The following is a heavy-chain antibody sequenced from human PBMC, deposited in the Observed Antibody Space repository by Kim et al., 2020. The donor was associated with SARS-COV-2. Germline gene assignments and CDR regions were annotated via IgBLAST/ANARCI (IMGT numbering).Heavy chain of an antibody. CDR2: FDPEDGET. CDR1: GYTLTELS. D-gene: IGHD1-26*01. V-gene: IGHV1-24*01. J-gene: IGHJ4*02. Sequence: ASVKVSCKVSGYTLTELSMHWVRQAPGKGLEWMGGFDPEDGETIYAQKFQGRVTMTEDTSTDTAYMELSSLRSEDTAVYYCATPLGVGATTGFDYWGQGTLVTVSS. CDR3: ATPLGVGATTGFDY.